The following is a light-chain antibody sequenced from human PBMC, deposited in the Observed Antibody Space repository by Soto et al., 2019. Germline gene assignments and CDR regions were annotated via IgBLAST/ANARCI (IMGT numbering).Light chain of an antibody. CDR1: ESVSSS. Sequence: DIVMTQSPATLSVSPGDRVTLSCRASESVSSSLAWYQHKPGQAPRLLIYGATTRDVGIPARFSGSGSGTEFTLTIFSLQSEDFAIYYGQQYNKWITFGGGTKVEIK. J-gene: IGKJ4*01. CDR2: GAT. CDR3: QQYNKWIT. V-gene: IGKV3-15*01.